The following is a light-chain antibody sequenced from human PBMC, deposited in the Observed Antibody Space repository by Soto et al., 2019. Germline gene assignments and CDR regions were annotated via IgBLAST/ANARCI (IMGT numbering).Light chain of an antibody. J-gene: IGLJ3*02. V-gene: IGLV2-8*01. Sequence: QSALTQPPSASGSPGQSVTISCTGSTSDVGGYEYVSWYQQHPGKAPKLMIFEVNKRPSGVPNRFSGSKSGNTASLTVSGLQSEDEASDYCSSFAGANIWVFGGGTKVTVL. CDR2: EVN. CDR1: TSDVGGYEY. CDR3: SSFAGANIWV.